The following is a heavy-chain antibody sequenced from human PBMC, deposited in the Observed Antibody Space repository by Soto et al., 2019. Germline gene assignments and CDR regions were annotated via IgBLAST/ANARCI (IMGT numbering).Heavy chain of an antibody. CDR3: ARGHKGSSTSCYDY. CDR2: ISSSSSYI. J-gene: IGHJ4*02. V-gene: IGHV3-21*01. CDR1: GFTFSSYS. D-gene: IGHD2-2*01. Sequence: GGSLRLSCAASGFTFSSYSMNWVRQAPGKGLEWVSSISSSSSYIYYADSVKDRFTISRDNAKNSLYLQMNSLRAEDTAVYYCARGHKGSSTSCYDYWGQGTLVTVSS.